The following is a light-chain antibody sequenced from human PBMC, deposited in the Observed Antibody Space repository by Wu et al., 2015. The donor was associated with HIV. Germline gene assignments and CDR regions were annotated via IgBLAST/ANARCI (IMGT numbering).Light chain of an antibody. CDR3: QQYDSSFLFT. Sequence: EIVLTQSPGTLSLSPGERATLSCRSSQSISSSYLAWYQQKSGQAPRLLIYGASSRATGIPDRFSGSGSGTDFTLTISRLEPEDCAVYYCQQYDSSFLFTFGPGTKVEIK. J-gene: IGKJ3*01. CDR1: QSISSSY. V-gene: IGKV3-20*01. CDR2: GAS.